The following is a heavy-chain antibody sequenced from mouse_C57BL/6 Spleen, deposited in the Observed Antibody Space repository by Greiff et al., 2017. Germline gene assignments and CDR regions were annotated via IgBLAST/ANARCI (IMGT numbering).Heavy chain of an antibody. V-gene: IGHV1-54*01. CDR3: ARFQGYFDY. D-gene: IGHD3-2*02. CDR2: INPGSGGT. J-gene: IGHJ2*01. CDR1: GYAFTNYL. Sequence: QVQLKESGAELVRPGTSVKVSCKASGYAFTNYLIEWVKQRPGQGLEWIGVINPGSGGTNYNEKFKGKATLTADKSSSTAYMQLSSLTSEDSAVYFCARFQGYFDYWGQGTTLTVSS.